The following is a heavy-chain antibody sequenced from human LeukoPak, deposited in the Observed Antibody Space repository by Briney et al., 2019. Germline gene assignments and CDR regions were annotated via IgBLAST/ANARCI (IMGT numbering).Heavy chain of an antibody. CDR1: GFTFSSYG. Sequence: GGSLRLSCAASGFTFSSYGMHWVRQAPGKGLEWVAVISYDGSNKYYADSVKGRFTISRDNSKNTLYLQMNSLRAEDTAVYYCAKDGDLAYDSSGYVDYWGQGTLVTVSS. J-gene: IGHJ4*02. V-gene: IGHV3-30*18. CDR3: AKDGDLAYDSSGYVDY. CDR2: ISYDGSNK. D-gene: IGHD3-22*01.